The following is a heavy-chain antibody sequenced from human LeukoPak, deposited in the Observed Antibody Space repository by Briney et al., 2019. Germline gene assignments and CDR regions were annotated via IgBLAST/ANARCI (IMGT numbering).Heavy chain of an antibody. CDR3: ASFELYYYYGMDV. D-gene: IGHD1-7*01. J-gene: IGHJ6*02. CDR1: GGSISSYY. Sequence: SETLSLACTVSGGSISSYYWSWIRQPPGKGLEWIGYIYYSGSTNYNPSLKSRVTISVDTSKNQFSLKVSSVTAADTAVYYCASFELYYYYGMDVWGQGTTVTVSS. V-gene: IGHV4-59*08. CDR2: IYYSGST.